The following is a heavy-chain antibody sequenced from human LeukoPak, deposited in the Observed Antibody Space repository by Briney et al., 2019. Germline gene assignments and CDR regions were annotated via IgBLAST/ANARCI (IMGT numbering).Heavy chain of an antibody. CDR1: RFTFSSYS. Sequence: GGSLRLSCAASRFTFSSYSMNWVRQAPGKGLEWVSYITSSGSTKYYADSVKGRFTISRDNAKNSLYLQMNSLRAEDTAVYYCATEGKMVRGVYTDYWGQGTLVTVSS. J-gene: IGHJ4*02. CDR2: ITSSGSTK. D-gene: IGHD3-10*01. V-gene: IGHV3-48*04. CDR3: ATEGKMVRGVYTDY.